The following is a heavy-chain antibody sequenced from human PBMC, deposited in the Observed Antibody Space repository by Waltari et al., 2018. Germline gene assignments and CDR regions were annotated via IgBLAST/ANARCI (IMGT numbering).Heavy chain of an antibody. CDR3: ARHASWFDP. J-gene: IGHJ5*02. CDR1: GDSISSDTYY. Sequence: QVRLQESCPGLVMPSETLSLTCPVSGDSISSDTYYWGWIRQAPGKGLEWIGSVYYSGNPYYNPSLKSRVTMSIDTSKNLFSLNLDSVTAADTAVYYCARHASWFDPWGQGTLVTVSS. V-gene: IGHV4-39*01. CDR2: VYYSGNP.